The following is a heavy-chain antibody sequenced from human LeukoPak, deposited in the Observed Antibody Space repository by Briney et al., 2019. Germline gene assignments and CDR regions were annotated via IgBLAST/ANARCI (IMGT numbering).Heavy chain of an antibody. CDR2: ISDSGRDT. Sequence: PGGSLRLSCAASGFTFPNYDMSWVRQAPGKGLEWVSTISDSGRDTSYADSVKGRFTISRDNSKNTLYLQMSSLRAEDTALYYCATGEYYFDFWGQGTLVTVSS. V-gene: IGHV3-23*01. CDR1: GFTFPNYD. D-gene: IGHD3-16*01. J-gene: IGHJ4*02. CDR3: ATGEYYFDF.